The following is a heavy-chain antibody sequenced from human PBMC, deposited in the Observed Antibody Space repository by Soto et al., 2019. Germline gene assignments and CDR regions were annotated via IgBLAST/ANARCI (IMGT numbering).Heavy chain of an antibody. CDR3: AKDSRGGYRGYDYGFDY. V-gene: IGHV4-59*12. CDR2: IYYSGST. D-gene: IGHD5-12*01. CDR1: GGSISSYY. J-gene: IGHJ4*02. Sequence: SETLSLTCTVSGGSISSYYWSWIRQPPGKGLEWIGYIYYSGSTDYNPSLKSRVTISVDTSKNQFSLKLSSVTAADTAVYYCAKDSRGGYRGYDYGFDYWGRGTLVTVSS.